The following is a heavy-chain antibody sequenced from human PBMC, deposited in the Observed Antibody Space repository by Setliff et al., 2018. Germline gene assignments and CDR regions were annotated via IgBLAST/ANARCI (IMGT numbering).Heavy chain of an antibody. Sequence: GGSLRLSCAASGFSFIDTYMSWVRQAPGKGLEWVSKISGSGITIYYADSVRGRHIVSRDIAMNSLYLQMTRLRAEDTAVYYCARRLPYFGMDVWGKGTTVTVSS. CDR3: ARRLPYFGMDV. D-gene: IGHD3-9*01. CDR1: GFSFIDTY. CDR2: ISGSGITI. V-gene: IGHV3-11*04. J-gene: IGHJ6*04.